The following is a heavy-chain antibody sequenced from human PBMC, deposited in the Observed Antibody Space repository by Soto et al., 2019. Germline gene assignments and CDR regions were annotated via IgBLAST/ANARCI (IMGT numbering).Heavy chain of an antibody. J-gene: IGHJ3*02. D-gene: IGHD1-26*01. CDR2: IRCKANSYAT. Sequence: EVQLVESGGGLVQPGGSLKLSCAASGFTFSGSAMHWVRQASGKGLEWVGRIRCKANSYATAYAASVKGRFTISRDDSNKTAYLQMNSQKTEDTAVYYCTSRGASGSYYPRYDAFDIWGQGTMVTVSS. CDR1: GFTFSGSA. CDR3: TSRGASGSYYPRYDAFDI. V-gene: IGHV3-73*02.